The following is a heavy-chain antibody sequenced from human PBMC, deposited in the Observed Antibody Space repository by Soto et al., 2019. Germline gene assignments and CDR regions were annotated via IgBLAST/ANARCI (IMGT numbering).Heavy chain of an antibody. CDR1: GYTCTNFG. J-gene: IGHJ4*02. Sequence: QVQLVQSGAEVKKPGASVKVSCKASGYTCTNFGISCVRQAPGQGLEWMGWISAYNGNTNYAQQFQGRVTKATDTSTSTAYMELRSLRTDDMAVYYCARGGTPIAYWGEGTLVTFSS. D-gene: IGHD3-16*01. V-gene: IGHV1-18*03. CDR3: ARGGTPIAY. CDR2: ISAYNGNT.